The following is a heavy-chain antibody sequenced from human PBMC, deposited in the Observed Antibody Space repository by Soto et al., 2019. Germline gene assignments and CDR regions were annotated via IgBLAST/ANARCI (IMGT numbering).Heavy chain of an antibody. CDR2: ISGYNDNT. J-gene: IGHJ6*02. Sequence: QVQLKQSGPEVRKPGASVRVSCKASGYIFTNFGISWVRQAPGRGLECMGWISGYNDNTHYAQKLQGRVSMTTDTSTGTAYMDLRSLRSDDTAIYYCVRDSSSWFYYYYGMDVWGQGTTVTVSS. CDR3: VRDSSSWFYYYYGMDV. CDR1: GYIFTNFG. D-gene: IGHD6-13*01. V-gene: IGHV1-18*01.